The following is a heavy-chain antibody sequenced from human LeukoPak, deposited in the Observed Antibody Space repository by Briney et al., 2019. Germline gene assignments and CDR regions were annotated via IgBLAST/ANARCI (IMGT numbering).Heavy chain of an antibody. CDR2: IYYSGST. CDR1: GGSINSIGYY. J-gene: IGHJ6*03. CDR3: ASFYCSGGSCYQYYYYYYMGV. D-gene: IGHD2-15*01. Sequence: PSETLSLTCTVSGGSINSIGYYWGWIRQPPGKGLEWIGIIYYSGSTYSNPSLRSRVTISVDTSKNQFSLKLSSVTAADTAVYYCASFYCSGGSCYQYYYYYYMGVWGKGTTVTISS. V-gene: IGHV4-39*01.